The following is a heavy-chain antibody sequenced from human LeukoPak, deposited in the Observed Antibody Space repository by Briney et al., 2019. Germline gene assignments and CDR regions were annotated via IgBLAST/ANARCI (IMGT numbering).Heavy chain of an antibody. D-gene: IGHD1-26*01. J-gene: IGHJ1*01. CDR1: GYTFIAHY. V-gene: IGHV1-2*02. CDR3: ARGRGSYPGGGFQR. CDR2: INPNPNGGGT. Sequence: GASVRVSCKTSGYTFIAHYIHWLRQAPGRGLEWMGWINPNPNGGGTHYAQRFQGRFTMTKDTSINTVYMELSGLRSGDTAVYYCARGRGSYPGGGFQRWGQGTLVSVSS.